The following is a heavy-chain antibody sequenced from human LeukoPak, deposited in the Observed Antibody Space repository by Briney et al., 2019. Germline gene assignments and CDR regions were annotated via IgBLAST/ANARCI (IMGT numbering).Heavy chain of an antibody. CDR3: AKLSSGWPDAFDI. V-gene: IGHV1-46*01. D-gene: IGHD6-19*01. CDR1: GYTFTSHY. J-gene: IGHJ3*02. CDR2: INPSGGRT. Sequence: ASVKVSCKASGYTFTSHYMHWVRQAPGQGLEWTGIINPSGGRTTYAQRFQGRVTMTRDTFTSTVYMELSSLRSEDTAVYYCAKLSSGWPDAFDIWGQGTMVTVSS.